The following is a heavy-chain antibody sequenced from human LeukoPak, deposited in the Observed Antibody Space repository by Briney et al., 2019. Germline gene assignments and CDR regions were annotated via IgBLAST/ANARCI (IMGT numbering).Heavy chain of an antibody. Sequence: GGSLRLSCAASGFTFSSYGMHWVRQAPGKGLEWVAVISYDGSNKYYADSVKGRLTISRDNSKNTLYLQMNSLRAEDTAVYYCAKDRSLVRGVDYWGQGTLVTVSS. D-gene: IGHD3-10*01. V-gene: IGHV3-30*18. CDR3: AKDRSLVRGVDY. J-gene: IGHJ4*02. CDR1: GFTFSSYG. CDR2: ISYDGSNK.